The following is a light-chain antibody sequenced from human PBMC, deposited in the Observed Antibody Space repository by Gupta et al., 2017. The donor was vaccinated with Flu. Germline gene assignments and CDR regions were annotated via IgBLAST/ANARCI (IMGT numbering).Light chain of an antibody. CDR1: KRVLNTKGSTY. J-gene: IGKJ1*01. CDR2: LGS. Sequence: VNPAVPAAITCRLSKRVLNTKGSTYLNWFQQKPGQSPRLLIYLGSTRASGIPDRFSGSESGTDFTLTINRLEAEDVGVYYCQQDRNSPQTFGQGTKLEIK. CDR3: QQDRNSPQT. V-gene: IGKV2-28*01.